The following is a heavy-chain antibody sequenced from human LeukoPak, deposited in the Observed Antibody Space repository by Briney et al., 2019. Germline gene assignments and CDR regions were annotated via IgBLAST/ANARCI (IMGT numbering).Heavy chain of an antibody. D-gene: IGHD3-10*01. J-gene: IGHJ4*02. CDR2: INAGNGNT. CDR1: GYTFTSYA. CDR3: ARDCLVRGVNPFDY. Sequence: ASVKVSCKASGYTFTSYAMHWVRQAPGQRLEWMGWINAGNGNTKYSQKFQGRVTITRGTSASTAYMELSSLRSEDTAVYYCARDCLVRGVNPFDYWAREPWSPSPQ. V-gene: IGHV1-3*01.